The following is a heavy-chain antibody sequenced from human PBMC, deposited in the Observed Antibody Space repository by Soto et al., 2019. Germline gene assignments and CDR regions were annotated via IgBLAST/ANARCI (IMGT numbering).Heavy chain of an antibody. J-gene: IGHJ4*02. CDR2: ISGGGGST. CDR3: AKDGGPRYKYGYSFDY. V-gene: IGHV3-23*01. CDR1: GFTFSTYA. Sequence: PGGSLRLSCAASGFTFSTYAMNWVRQAPGKGLEWVSIISGGGGSTYYADSVKGRFTISRDNSKNTLYLQMNSLRAEDTAVYYCAKDGGPRYKYGYSFDYWGQGTLVTVS. D-gene: IGHD5-18*01.